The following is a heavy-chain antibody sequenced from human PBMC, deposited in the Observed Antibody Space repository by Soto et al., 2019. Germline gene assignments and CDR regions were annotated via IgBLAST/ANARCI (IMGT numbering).Heavy chain of an antibody. V-gene: IGHV3-33*01. CDR2: IWYDGRNK. CDR1: GFTFNNYG. CDR3: ARDDRASGWYVAMDV. D-gene: IGHD6-19*01. Sequence: VQLVESGGGVVQPGRSLRLSCAASGFTFNNYGMHWVRQAPGKGLEWVAVIWYDGRNKYYADSVKGRFTISRDTSTNTLYLQMNSLGAEDTAVYYCARDDRASGWYVAMDVWGQGTTVTVSS. J-gene: IGHJ6*02.